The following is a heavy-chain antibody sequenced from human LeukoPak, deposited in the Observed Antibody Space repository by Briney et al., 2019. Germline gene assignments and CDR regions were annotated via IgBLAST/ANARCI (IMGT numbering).Heavy chain of an antibody. V-gene: IGHV3-30*18. CDR2: ISYDGSNK. CDR1: GFTFSSYG. J-gene: IGHJ6*02. Sequence: GRSLRLSCAASGFTFSSYGMHWVRQAPGKGLEWVAVISYDGSNKYYADSVKGRFTISIDNSKNTLYLQMNSLRAEDTAVYYCAKDRRIVVEAGMDVWGQGTTVTVS. D-gene: IGHD2-15*01. CDR3: AKDRRIVVEAGMDV.